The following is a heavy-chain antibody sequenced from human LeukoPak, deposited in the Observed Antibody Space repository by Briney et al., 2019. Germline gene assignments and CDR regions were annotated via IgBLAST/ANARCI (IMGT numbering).Heavy chain of an antibody. V-gene: IGHV5-51*01. Sequence: GESLKISCKGSGYSFTSYWIGWVRQMPGKGLEWMGIIYPGDSNTIYNPSFQGQVTISADESISTAYLQWSGLKASDTAMYYCARRYCSSTTCSEFDYWGQGTLVTVSS. D-gene: IGHD2-2*01. CDR1: GYSFTSYW. J-gene: IGHJ4*02. CDR2: IYPGDSNT. CDR3: ARRYCSSTTCSEFDY.